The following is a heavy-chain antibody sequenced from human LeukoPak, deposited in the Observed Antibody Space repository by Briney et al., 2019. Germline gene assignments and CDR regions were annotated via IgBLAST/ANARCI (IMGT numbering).Heavy chain of an antibody. V-gene: IGHV4-59*01. J-gene: IGHJ4*02. CDR2: IYYSGST. Sequence: SETLSLTCTVSGGSISSYYWSWIRQPPGKGLEWIGYIYYSGSTNYNPSLKSRVTISVDTSKNQFSLKLSSVTAADTAVYYCARDHCSGGTCYPDYWGQGTLVTVSS. CDR1: GGSISSYY. CDR3: ARDHCSGGTCYPDY. D-gene: IGHD2-15*01.